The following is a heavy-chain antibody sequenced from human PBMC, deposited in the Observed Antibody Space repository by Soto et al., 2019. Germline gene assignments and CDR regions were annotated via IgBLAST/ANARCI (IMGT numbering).Heavy chain of an antibody. J-gene: IGHJ4*02. CDR1: GFSLSTNT. D-gene: IGHD2-21*02. V-gene: IGHV3-30*04. CDR3: ARVATAMTYDF. CDR2: ISNDGRRK. Sequence: PGGSLRLSCAASGFSLSTNTMHWVRQVPGKGLEWVASISNDGRRKYYADFVKGRFTISRDTAYNILYLEMNSLRAEDTSLYYCARVATAMTYDFWGQGTQVTVSS.